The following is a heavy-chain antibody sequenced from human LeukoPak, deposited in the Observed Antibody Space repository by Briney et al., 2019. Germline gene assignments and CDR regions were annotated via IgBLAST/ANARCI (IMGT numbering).Heavy chain of an antibody. D-gene: IGHD3-10*01. Sequence: GGSLRLSCAASGLTFSSYAMSWARQAPGKGLEWVSAISGSGGSTYYADSVKGRFTISRDNSKNTLYLQMNSLRAEDTAVYYCAKGVARGSGLYYYYGMGVWGQGTTVTVSS. CDR2: ISGSGGST. V-gene: IGHV3-23*01. CDR3: AKGVARGSGLYYYYGMGV. CDR1: GLTFSSYA. J-gene: IGHJ6*02.